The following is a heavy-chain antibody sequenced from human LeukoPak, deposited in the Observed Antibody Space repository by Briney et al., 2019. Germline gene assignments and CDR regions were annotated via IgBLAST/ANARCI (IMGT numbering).Heavy chain of an antibody. V-gene: IGHV4-34*12. Sequence: SETLSLTCAVYGGSFSGYYWSWIRQPPGKGLEWIGEIFHTGSTNYNPSLKSRVTISVDKSKNQFSLELFSVTAADTAVYYCARRPSGSGWIDYWGQGTLVTVSS. J-gene: IGHJ4*02. D-gene: IGHD6-19*01. CDR3: ARRPSGSGWIDY. CDR2: IFHTGST. CDR1: GGSFSGYY.